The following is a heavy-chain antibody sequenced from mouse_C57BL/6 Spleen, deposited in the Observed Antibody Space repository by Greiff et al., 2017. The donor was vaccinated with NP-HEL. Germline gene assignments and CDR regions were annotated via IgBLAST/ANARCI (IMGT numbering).Heavy chain of an antibody. D-gene: IGHD3-2*02. CDR2: IYPRSGNT. CDR1: GYTFTSYG. Sequence: VQLQESGAELARPGASVKLSCKASGYTFTSYGISWVKQRTGQGLEWIGEIYPRSGNTYYNEKFKGKATLTADKSSSTAYMELRSLTSEDSAVYFCARTEAQARAWFAYWGQGTLVTVSA. V-gene: IGHV1-81*01. J-gene: IGHJ3*01. CDR3: ARTEAQARAWFAY.